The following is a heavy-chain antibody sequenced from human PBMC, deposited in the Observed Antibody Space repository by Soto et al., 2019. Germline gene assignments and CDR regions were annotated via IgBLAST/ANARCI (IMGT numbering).Heavy chain of an antibody. V-gene: IGHV3-53*01. CDR3: ARNPAATVAGLYYYYGMDV. CDR1: GFTVSSNY. D-gene: IGHD6-19*01. Sequence: GVSLRLSCAASGFTVSSNYMSWVRQAPGKGLERVSVIYSGGSTYYADSVKGRFTISRDNSKNTLYLQMNSLRAEDTAVYYCARNPAATVAGLYYYYGMDVWGQGTTVTVSS. CDR2: IYSGGST. J-gene: IGHJ6*02.